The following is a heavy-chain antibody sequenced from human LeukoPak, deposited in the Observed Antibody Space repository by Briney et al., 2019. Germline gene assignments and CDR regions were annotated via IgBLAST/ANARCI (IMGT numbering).Heavy chain of an antibody. CDR3: ARGGQGDGYSADEAFDI. V-gene: IGHV6-1*01. D-gene: IGHD5-24*01. CDR1: GDSVSSNSAA. Sequence: SQTLSLTCAITGDSVSSNSAAWNWIRQSPSTGLEWLGRTYYRSKWYNDYAGSVKSRITINPDTSKNQFSLQVNSVTPEDTAVYYCARGGQGDGYSADEAFDIWGQGTMVTVSS. CDR2: TYYRSKWYN. J-gene: IGHJ3*02.